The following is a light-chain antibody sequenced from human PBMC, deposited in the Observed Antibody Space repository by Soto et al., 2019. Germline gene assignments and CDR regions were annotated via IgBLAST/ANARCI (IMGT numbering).Light chain of an antibody. V-gene: IGKV3-20*01. CDR2: GAS. J-gene: IGKJ1*01. CDR1: QSVGSSY. Sequence: IVLTQSPGTLSLSPGERATLSCRASQSVGSSYLAWYQHKPGQAPRLLIYGASSRATGIPERFSGRGSGADFTLTISRLEPEDFAVYFCQHYDTSSWTFGQGTKVEIK. CDR3: QHYDTSSWT.